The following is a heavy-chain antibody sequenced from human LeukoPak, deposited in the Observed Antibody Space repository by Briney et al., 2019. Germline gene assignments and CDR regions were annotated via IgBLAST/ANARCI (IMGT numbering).Heavy chain of an antibody. V-gene: IGHV1-2*02. CDR1: GYTFTGYY. CDR3: ARVVTATGFDY. D-gene: IGHD2-21*02. Sequence: VKVPCKASGYTFTGYYMHWVRQAPGQGLEWMGWINPNSGSTNYAQKFQGRVTMTRDTSISTAYMELSRLRSDDTAVYYCARVVTATGFDYWGRGTLVTVSS. J-gene: IGHJ4*02. CDR2: INPNSGST.